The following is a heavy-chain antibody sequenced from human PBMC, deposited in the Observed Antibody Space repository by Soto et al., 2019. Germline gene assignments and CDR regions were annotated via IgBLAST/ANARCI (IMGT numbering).Heavy chain of an antibody. D-gene: IGHD2-15*01. CDR2: ISGSGGST. V-gene: IGHV3-23*01. CDR1: GFTFSSYA. J-gene: IGHJ4*02. Sequence: EVQLLESGGGLVQPGGSLRLSCAASGFTFSSYAMSWVRQAPGKGLEWVSAISGSGGSTYYADSVKGRFTISRDNSKNTLYLRMNSLRAEDTAVYYCAKRGYCSGGSCDAFDYWGQGTLVTVSS. CDR3: AKRGYCSGGSCDAFDY.